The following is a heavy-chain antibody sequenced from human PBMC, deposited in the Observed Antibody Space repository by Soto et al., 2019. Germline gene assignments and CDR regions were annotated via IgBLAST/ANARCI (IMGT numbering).Heavy chain of an antibody. CDR2: INPNSGGT. Sequence: ASVKVSCKASGYTFTGYYMHWVRQAPGQGLEWMVWINPNSGGTNYAQKFQGWVTMTRDTSISTAYMELSRLRSDDTAVYYCARARRVGYCSSTSCPTLYYYYGMDVWGQGTTVTVSS. V-gene: IGHV1-2*04. J-gene: IGHJ6*02. D-gene: IGHD2-2*01. CDR1: GYTFTGYY. CDR3: ARARRVGYCSSTSCPTLYYYYGMDV.